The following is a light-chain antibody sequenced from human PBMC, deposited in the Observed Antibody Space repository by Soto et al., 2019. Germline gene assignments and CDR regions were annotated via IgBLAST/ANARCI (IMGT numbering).Light chain of an antibody. CDR2: GVN. J-gene: IGLJ2*01. CDR3: SSYTNSRTYVL. Sequence: QSVLTQPASVSGSAGQWITIFCTGTSSDVGGYKYVSWYQQYPGKAPIIIIYGVNNRPSGVSNRFSVSKSGNTASLTISGLQVEDEADYYSSSYTNSRTYVLFGGGTKLTVL. V-gene: IGLV2-14*01. CDR1: SSDVGGYKY.